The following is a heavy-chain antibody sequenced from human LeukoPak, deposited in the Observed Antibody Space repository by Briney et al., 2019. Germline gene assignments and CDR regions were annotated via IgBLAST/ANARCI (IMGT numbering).Heavy chain of an antibody. Sequence: GGSLRLSCAASGFTFSRYGLSWVRQAPGKGLEWVSAISGSGGSTYYADSVKGRFTISRDNAKNSLYLQMNSLRAEDTAVYYCARVNGLAAAVLFDYWGQGTLVTVS. D-gene: IGHD6-13*01. J-gene: IGHJ4*02. CDR3: ARVNGLAAAVLFDY. CDR1: GFTFSRYG. V-gene: IGHV3-23*01. CDR2: ISGSGGST.